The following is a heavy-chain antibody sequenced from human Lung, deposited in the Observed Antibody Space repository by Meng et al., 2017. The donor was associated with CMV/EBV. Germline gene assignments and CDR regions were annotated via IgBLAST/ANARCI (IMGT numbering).Heavy chain of an antibody. J-gene: IGHJ4*02. CDR2: ISSSGSTI. Sequence: GGSLRLXXAASGFTFSSYEMNWVRQAPGKGLEWVSYISSSGSTIHYADSVKGRFTISRDNAKESLYLQMNSLRAEDTAIYYCARDTGWDLHPYYFDYWGQGTLVTVSS. CDR3: ARDTGWDLHPYYFDY. CDR1: GFTFSSYE. D-gene: IGHD3-16*01. V-gene: IGHV3-48*03.